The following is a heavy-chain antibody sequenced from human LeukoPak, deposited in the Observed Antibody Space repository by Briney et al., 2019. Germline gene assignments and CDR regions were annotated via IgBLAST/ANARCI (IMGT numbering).Heavy chain of an antibody. CDR3: AKEVGATEVFDY. D-gene: IGHD1-26*01. V-gene: IGHV3-23*01. CDR2: ISGSGGST. Sequence: PGGSLRLSCVVSGFTFNRCWMNWVRQAPGKGLEWVSAISGSGGSTYYADSVKGRFTISRDNSKNTLYLQMNSLRAEDTAVYYCAKEVGATEVFDYWGQGTLVTVSS. CDR1: GFTFNRCW. J-gene: IGHJ4*02.